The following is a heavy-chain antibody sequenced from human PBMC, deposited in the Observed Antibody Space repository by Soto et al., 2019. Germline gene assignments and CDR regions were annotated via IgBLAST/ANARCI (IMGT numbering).Heavy chain of an antibody. D-gene: IGHD4-4*01. CDR1: GFTFSPYW. CDR3: GSGGSNSPNGMDV. V-gene: IGHV3-74*01. Sequence: EVQLAESGGGLVQPGGSLRLSCAASGFTFSPYWMHWVRQAPGKGLVWVSRINPDGSSTNYADSVKGRFTISRDNAKNQLYLQMNSLRAEDPAVYCGGSGGSNSPNGMDVWGQGPTVTVSS. J-gene: IGHJ6*02. CDR2: INPDGSST.